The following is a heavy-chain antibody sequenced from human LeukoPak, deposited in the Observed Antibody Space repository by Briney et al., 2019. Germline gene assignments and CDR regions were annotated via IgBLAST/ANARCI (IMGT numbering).Heavy chain of an antibody. Sequence: GGSLRLSCAASGFPLSSYSITWVRQAPGKGLEWVSYISSSGSAIYYVDSVKGRFTVSRDNAKNSLFLQMNSPRAEDTAVYYCVRVKGSYFDYWGQGALVTVSS. CDR1: GFPLSSYS. J-gene: IGHJ4*02. CDR3: VRVKGSYFDY. D-gene: IGHD2-15*01. CDR2: ISSSGSAI. V-gene: IGHV3-48*01.